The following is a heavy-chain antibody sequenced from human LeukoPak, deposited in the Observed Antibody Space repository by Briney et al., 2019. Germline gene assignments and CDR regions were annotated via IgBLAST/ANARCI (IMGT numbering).Heavy chain of an antibody. J-gene: IGHJ4*02. Sequence: PSETLSLTCAVSGGSISSGGYSWSWIRQPPGKGLEWIGYIYYSGSTYYNPSLKSRVTISVDTSKNQFSLKLSSVTAADTAVYYCARGSFLIAAAGTVFDYWGQGTLVTVSS. CDR3: ARGSFLIAAAGTVFDY. CDR2: IYYSGST. D-gene: IGHD6-13*01. V-gene: IGHV4-30-4*07. CDR1: GGSISSGGYS.